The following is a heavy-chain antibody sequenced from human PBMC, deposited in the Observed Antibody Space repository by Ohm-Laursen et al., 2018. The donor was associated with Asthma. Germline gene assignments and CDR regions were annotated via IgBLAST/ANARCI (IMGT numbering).Heavy chain of an antibody. CDR2: ISSGSDET. D-gene: IGHD5-12*01. CDR1: GFTFNFHR. V-gene: IGHV3-21*04. CDR3: ARVGYSGTPGDY. J-gene: IGHJ4*02. Sequence: GSLRLSCTASGFTFNFHRMSWLRQAPGKGLEWVSTISSGSDETYYADSVKGRFTISRDNAKNSLYLHMTSLRVEDTAMYYCARVGYSGTPGDYWGQGTLVTVSS.